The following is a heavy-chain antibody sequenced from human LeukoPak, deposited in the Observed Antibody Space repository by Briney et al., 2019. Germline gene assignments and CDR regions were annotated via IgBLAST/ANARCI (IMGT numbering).Heavy chain of an antibody. CDR3: ARLVTPNYDILTGYLDY. D-gene: IGHD3-9*01. J-gene: IGHJ4*02. V-gene: IGHV5-51*01. Sequence: GESLKISCKGSGYSFTSYWIGWVRQMPGKGLEWMGIIYPGDSDTRYSPSFQGQVTISADKSISTAYLQWSSLKASDTAMYYCARLVTPNYDILTGYLDYWGQGTLVTVSS. CDR2: IYPGDSDT. CDR1: GYSFTSYW.